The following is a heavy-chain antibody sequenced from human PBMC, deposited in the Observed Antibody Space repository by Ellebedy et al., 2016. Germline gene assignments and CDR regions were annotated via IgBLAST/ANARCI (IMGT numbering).Heavy chain of an antibody. CDR2: ISSSSTYT. V-gene: IGHV3-21*06. CDR1: GFTFSIYS. Sequence: GGSLRLSCAVSGFTFSIYSMNWVRQASGKGLEWVSSISSSSTYTYYADSLQGRFTVSRDNANSSLFLEMHNLRAEDTAVYFCARGSGSGFYKVSESFQHWGQGTLVTVSS. J-gene: IGHJ1*01. CDR3: ARGSGSGFYKVSESFQH. D-gene: IGHD2/OR15-2a*01.